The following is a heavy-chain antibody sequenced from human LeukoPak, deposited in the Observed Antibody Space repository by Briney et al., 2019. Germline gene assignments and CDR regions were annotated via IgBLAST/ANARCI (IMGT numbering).Heavy chain of an antibody. J-gene: IGHJ4*02. Sequence: GGSLRLSCAASGFTFSSYAMSWVRQAPGKGLEWVSAISGSGGSTYYADSVEGRFTISRDNSKNTLYLQMNSLRAEDTAVYYCARGGGSCSSCFDYWGQGTLVTVSS. CDR2: ISGSGGST. CDR1: GFTFSSYA. D-gene: IGHD2-15*01. CDR3: ARGGGSCSSCFDY. V-gene: IGHV3-23*01.